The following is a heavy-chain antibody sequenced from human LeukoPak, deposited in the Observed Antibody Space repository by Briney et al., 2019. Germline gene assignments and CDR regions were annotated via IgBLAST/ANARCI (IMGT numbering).Heavy chain of an antibody. J-gene: IGHJ4*02. CDR3: ASIGYSSSSEDY. Sequence: GGSLRLSCAASGFTFSNYWMSWVRQAPGKGLEWVANINQDGGVKYYVDSLKGRFTISRDNAKNSLYLQMNSLRGDDTAVYYCASIGYSSSSEDYWGRGTLVTVSS. D-gene: IGHD6-6*01. V-gene: IGHV3-7*01. CDR1: GFTFSNYW. CDR2: INQDGGVK.